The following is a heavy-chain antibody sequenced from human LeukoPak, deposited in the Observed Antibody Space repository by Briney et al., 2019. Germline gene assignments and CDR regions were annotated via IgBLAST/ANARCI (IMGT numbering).Heavy chain of an antibody. Sequence: GGSPRLSCAASGFTFNSFWMSWLRQTPDKGLEWVAHLNQDGSERYYADSVEGRFTISRENAKNSLYLQMNSLRGEDTALYYCAKCGSGSNFDYWGQGILVTVSS. J-gene: IGHJ4*02. V-gene: IGHV3-7*02. CDR3: AKCGSGSNFDY. CDR2: LNQDGSER. D-gene: IGHD3-10*01. CDR1: GFTFNSFW.